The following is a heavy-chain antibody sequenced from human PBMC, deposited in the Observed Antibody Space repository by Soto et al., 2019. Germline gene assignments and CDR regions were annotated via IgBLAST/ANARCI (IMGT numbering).Heavy chain of an antibody. Sequence: SETLSLTCTVSGDSVTNYFCSWMGQPPGKGLEWIGHMYHGGRTNYSPSLKSRVTMSPDSSKNQFSLNLSSVTAADTAVYFCARDPGYCTNGVCPIFDFWGQGVLVTVYS. CDR1: GDSVTNYF. CDR3: ARDPGYCTNGVCPIFDF. CDR2: MYHGGRT. J-gene: IGHJ4*02. V-gene: IGHV4-59*02. D-gene: IGHD2-8*01.